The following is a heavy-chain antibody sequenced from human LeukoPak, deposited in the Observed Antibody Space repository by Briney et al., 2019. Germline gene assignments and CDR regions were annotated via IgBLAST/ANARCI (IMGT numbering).Heavy chain of an antibody. CDR3: ANRVAAGGNIYLDS. J-gene: IGHJ4*02. CDR2: ITNSGDNT. V-gene: IGHV3-23*01. D-gene: IGHD6-13*01. CDR1: GFTFYSYA. Sequence: PGGSLRLSCVASGFTFYSYAMNWVRQAPGKGLEWVSGITNSGDNTYYADSVKGRFTISRDNSKNTLYLQMNSLRADDTAVYYCANRVAAGGNIYLDSWGQGTLVTVSS.